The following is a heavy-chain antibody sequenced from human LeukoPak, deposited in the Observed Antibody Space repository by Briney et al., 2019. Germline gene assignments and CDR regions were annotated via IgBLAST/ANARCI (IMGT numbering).Heavy chain of an antibody. D-gene: IGHD1-26*01. CDR2: INPNSGGT. CDR3: ARSYSGFGYALHDY. J-gene: IGHJ4*02. Sequence: ASVKVSCKASGYTFTDYYMHWVRQAPGQGLEWMGWINPNSGGTNYAQKFQGRVTMTRDTSISTAYMEPSSLRSDDTAMYYCARSYSGFGYALHDYWGQGTLVTVSS. CDR1: GYTFTDYY. V-gene: IGHV1-2*02.